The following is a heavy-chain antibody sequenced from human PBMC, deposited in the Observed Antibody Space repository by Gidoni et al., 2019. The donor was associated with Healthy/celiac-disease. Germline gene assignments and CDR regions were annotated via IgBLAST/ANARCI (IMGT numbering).Heavy chain of an antibody. J-gene: IGHJ4*02. D-gene: IGHD4-17*01. CDR3: ARRAFYGDYTDY. V-gene: IGHV5-10-1*01. Sequence: VQLVQSGAEVNKPGESLRISCKGSGYSFTSYWISWVRQMHGKGLEWMGRIDPSDSYTNYSPYFQGHVTISDDKSIRTAYLQWSRLKASDTAMYYCARRAFYGDYTDYWGQGTLVTVSS. CDR2: IDPSDSYT. CDR1: GYSFTSYW.